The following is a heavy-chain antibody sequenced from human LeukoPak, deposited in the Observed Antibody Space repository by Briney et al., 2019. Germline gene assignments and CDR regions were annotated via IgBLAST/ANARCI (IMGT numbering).Heavy chain of an antibody. Sequence: GGSLRLSCAASGFTFSSYGMHWVRQAPGKGLEWVAVISYDGSNKYYADSVKGRFTISRDNSKNTLYLQMNSLRAEDTAVYYCAKDLRGYPYYYGMDVWGQGTTVTVSS. CDR2: ISYDGSNK. J-gene: IGHJ6*02. D-gene: IGHD5-12*01. V-gene: IGHV3-30*18. CDR3: AKDLRGYPYYYGMDV. CDR1: GFTFSSYG.